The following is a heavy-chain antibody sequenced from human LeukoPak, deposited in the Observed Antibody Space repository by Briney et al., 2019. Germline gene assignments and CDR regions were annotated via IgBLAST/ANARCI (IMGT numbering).Heavy chain of an antibody. V-gene: IGHV4-59*08. Sequence: SETLSLTCTVSGGSISSYYWSWIRQPPRKGLEWIAYIYYSGSTNYNPSLKSRVTISVDTSKNQFSLKLSSVTAADTAVYYCARARKLAFDYWGQGTLVTVSS. D-gene: IGHD1-7*01. CDR2: IYYSGST. CDR3: ARARKLAFDY. CDR1: GGSISSYY. J-gene: IGHJ4*02.